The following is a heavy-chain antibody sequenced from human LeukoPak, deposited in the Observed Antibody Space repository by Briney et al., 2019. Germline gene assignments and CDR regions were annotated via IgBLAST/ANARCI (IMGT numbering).Heavy chain of an antibody. D-gene: IGHD2-15*01. CDR1: GYTFTTYG. CDR3: ARDRAVVVAATDY. Sequence: ASVKVFCKVSGYTFTTYGISWVRQAPGQGLEWMGWISPYNGNTNYAQKLQGRVTMTTDTSTSTAYMELRSLRSDDTAVYYCARDRAVVVAATDYWGQGTLVTVSS. CDR2: ISPYNGNT. J-gene: IGHJ4*02. V-gene: IGHV1-18*01.